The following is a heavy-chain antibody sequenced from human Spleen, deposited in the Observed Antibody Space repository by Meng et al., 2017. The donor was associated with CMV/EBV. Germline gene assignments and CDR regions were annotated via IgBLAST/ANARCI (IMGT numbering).Heavy chain of an antibody. CDR1: GNSFTSYW. J-gene: IGHJ4*02. D-gene: IGHD1/OR15-1a*01. V-gene: IGHV5-51*01. Sequence: GESLKISCKGSGNSFTSYWIAWVRQMPGKGLEWMGIIYPGDSDTRYSPSFQGQVTISADKSISTAYLQWRSLKASDSGMYYCALGGGLDQRGGDHWGQGTLVTVSS. CDR3: ALGGGLDQRGGDH. CDR2: IYPGDSDT.